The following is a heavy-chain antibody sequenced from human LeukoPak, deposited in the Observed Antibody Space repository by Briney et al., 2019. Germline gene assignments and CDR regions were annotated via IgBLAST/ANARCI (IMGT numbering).Heavy chain of an antibody. CDR2: ISSHGGST. D-gene: IGHD3-22*01. J-gene: IGHJ4*02. V-gene: IGHV3-64D*06. CDR1: GFIFSSYA. CDR3: VRDKYDISDYYSRPFDS. Sequence: GGSLRLSCSASGFIFSSYAMHWVRQAPGRGLEYVSVISSHGGSTYLADSVKGRFIVSRDNSKNTLYLQMSSLRAEDTAVYYCVRDKYDISDYYSRPFDSWGEGTLVTVSS.